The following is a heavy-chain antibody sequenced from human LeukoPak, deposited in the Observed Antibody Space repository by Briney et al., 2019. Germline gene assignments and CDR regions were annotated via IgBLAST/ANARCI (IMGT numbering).Heavy chain of an antibody. CDR1: GFTFGSVV. V-gene: IGHV3-23*01. CDR3: AKLVGATVTSDY. J-gene: IGHJ4*02. CDR2: ISSSGDTA. D-gene: IGHD4-17*01. Sequence: GGSLRLSCAASGFTFGSVVMTWVRQAPGKGLEWVSGISSSGDTAYSADSVKGRFTISRDNSKNTLYLQMSSLRIEDTAIYYCAKLVGATVTSDYWGQGTLVTVSS.